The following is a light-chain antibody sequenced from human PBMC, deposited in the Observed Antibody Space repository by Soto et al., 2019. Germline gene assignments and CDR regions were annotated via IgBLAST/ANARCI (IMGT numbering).Light chain of an antibody. CDR2: GAS. V-gene: IGKV3-15*01. J-gene: IGKJ1*01. Sequence: VVTQSPATLSVFPGETATLSCRASQSVSSDLAWYQQRPGQAPRLLIYGASTMATGIPARFRGSGSGTEFRLTISSLQSEDFATDYCQQYNTWHPKMAFGRGTKVEIK. CDR3: QQYNTWHPKMA. CDR1: QSVSSD.